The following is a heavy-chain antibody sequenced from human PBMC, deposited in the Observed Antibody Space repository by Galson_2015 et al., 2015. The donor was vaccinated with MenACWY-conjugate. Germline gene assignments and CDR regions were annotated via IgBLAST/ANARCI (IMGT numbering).Heavy chain of an antibody. J-gene: IGHJ6*03. D-gene: IGHD5-18*01. CDR1: GFTFTGYE. CDR2: ISKSGSPI. V-gene: IGHV3-48*03. CDR3: ARVGTWIHQYFYYMDV. Sequence: LRLSCAASGFTFTGYEFNWVRQAPEKGLEWLSYISKSGSPIYYADSVKGRFTISRDNIKKSLFLEMNSLRAGDTGVYYCARVGTWIHQYFYYMDVWGKGTTVTVSS.